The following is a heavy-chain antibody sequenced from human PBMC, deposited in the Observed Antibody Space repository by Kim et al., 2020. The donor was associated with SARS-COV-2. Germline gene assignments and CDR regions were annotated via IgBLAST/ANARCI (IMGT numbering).Heavy chain of an antibody. V-gene: IGHV4-4*09. CDR2: SGKT. CDR3: ARRGGLDV. Sequence: SGKTNSNPSPKSRVTISIDKSKNQFSLKVSSVTAADTAVYYCARRGGLDVWGHGTTVTVSS. J-gene: IGHJ6*02.